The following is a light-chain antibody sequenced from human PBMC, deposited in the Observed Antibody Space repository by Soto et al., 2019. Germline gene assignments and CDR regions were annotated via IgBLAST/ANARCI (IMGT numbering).Light chain of an antibody. CDR1: QSISTY. J-gene: IGKJ4*01. V-gene: IGKV1-39*01. Sequence: DIQMIQSPSSLSASVGDRVTIACRAGQSISTYLNWYQQKPGKAPKLLIFAASSLKSGVPSRFSGSGSGTDFTLTINSLQLEDFATYYCQQSNSDPTFGGGTKVEIK. CDR2: AAS. CDR3: QQSNSDPT.